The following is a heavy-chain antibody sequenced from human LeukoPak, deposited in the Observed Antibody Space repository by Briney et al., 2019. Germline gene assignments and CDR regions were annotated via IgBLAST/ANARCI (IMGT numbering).Heavy chain of an antibody. CDR3: AKYSGYDWDKTYFDY. D-gene: IGHD5-12*01. Sequence: SETLSLTCTVSGYSISSGYYWGWIRQPPGKGLEWIGIIYHSGTTYYSPSLKSRVTISVDTSKNQLSLRLSSVTAADTAVYYCAKYSGYDWDKTYFDYWGQGTLVTVSS. CDR2: IYHSGTT. CDR1: GYSISSGYY. J-gene: IGHJ4*02. V-gene: IGHV4-38-2*02.